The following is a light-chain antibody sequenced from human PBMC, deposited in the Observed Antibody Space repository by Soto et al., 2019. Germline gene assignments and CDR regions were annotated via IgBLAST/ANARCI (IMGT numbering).Light chain of an antibody. CDR3: QQYGYSPWT. Sequence: EIVLIQSPATLSLSPGERATLSCRASQSVSSSYLAWYQQKPGQAPRLLIYGASSRATGIPDRFSGSGSGTDFTLTISRLEPEDFALYYCQQYGYSPWTFGQGTKVDIK. CDR1: QSVSSSY. CDR2: GAS. V-gene: IGKV3-20*01. J-gene: IGKJ1*01.